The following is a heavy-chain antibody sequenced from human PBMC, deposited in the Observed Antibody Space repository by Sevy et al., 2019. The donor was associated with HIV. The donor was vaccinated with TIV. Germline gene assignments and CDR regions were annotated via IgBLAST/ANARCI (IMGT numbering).Heavy chain of an antibody. Sequence: GGSLRLSCAASGFTFSSYAMSWVRQAPGKGLEWVSAISGSGGSTYYADSVKGRFTISRDNSKNTLYLQMNSLRAEDTAVYYCAKERSGSYYDRDAFDIWGQGTMVTVSS. CDR2: ISGSGGST. V-gene: IGHV3-23*01. CDR3: AKERSGSYYDRDAFDI. D-gene: IGHD1-26*01. CDR1: GFTFSSYA. J-gene: IGHJ3*02.